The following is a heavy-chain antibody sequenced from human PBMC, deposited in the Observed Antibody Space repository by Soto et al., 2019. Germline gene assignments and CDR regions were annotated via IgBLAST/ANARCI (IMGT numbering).Heavy chain of an antibody. CDR1: GYTFTGYY. CDR2: INPNSGGT. D-gene: IGHD3-22*01. Sequence: GASVKVSCKASGYTFTGYYMHWVRQAPGQGLEWMGWINPNSGGTNYAQKFQGRVTMTRDTSISTAYMELSRLRSDDTAVYYCARSLSSSGYSFDPWGQGTLVTVSS. V-gene: IGHV1-2*02. J-gene: IGHJ5*02. CDR3: ARSLSSSGYSFDP.